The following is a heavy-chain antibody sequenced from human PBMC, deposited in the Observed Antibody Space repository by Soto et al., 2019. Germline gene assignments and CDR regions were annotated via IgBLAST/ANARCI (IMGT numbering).Heavy chain of an antibody. D-gene: IGHD3-10*01. CDR1: YYSINRPYY. V-gene: IGHV4-38-2*01. CDR2: LSQNGNS. J-gene: IGHJ5*01. CDR3: AGDIAIAWFYF. Sequence: NPSETLSLTCDVSYYSINRPYYWGWIRQSPGKGLEWIGTLSQNGNSYYNPSLKSRVSMSLDTSKNQFLLSLRSVTAADTAVYYCAGDIAIAWFYFWGQGTLVTVSS.